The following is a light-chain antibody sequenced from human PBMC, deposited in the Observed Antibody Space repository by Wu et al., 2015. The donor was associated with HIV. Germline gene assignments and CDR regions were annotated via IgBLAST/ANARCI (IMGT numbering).Light chain of an antibody. Sequence: EIVMTQSPATLSVSPGERATLSCRASQGISSNLAWYQQKPGQAPRLLIYGASTRATGIPARFSGSWSGTEFTLTISSIQSEDFAVYYCQQYNNWPPITFGQGTRLEIK. J-gene: IGKJ5*01. V-gene: IGKV3-15*01. CDR3: QQYNNWPPIT. CDR1: QGISSN. CDR2: GAS.